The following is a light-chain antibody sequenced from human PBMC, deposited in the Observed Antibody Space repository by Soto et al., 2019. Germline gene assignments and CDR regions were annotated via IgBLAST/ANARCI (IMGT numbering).Light chain of an antibody. J-gene: IGKJ5*01. V-gene: IGKV3-15*01. CDR1: QSVSSY. CDR2: DAY. CDR3: QQYNNWPPIT. Sequence: DIVLTQSPATLSLSPGDRATLSCRASQSVSSYLAWYQQKPGQSPRLLIYDAYTRATGIPARFSGSGSGTEFTLTISSLQSEDFAVYYCQQYNNWPPITCGQGTRLEIK.